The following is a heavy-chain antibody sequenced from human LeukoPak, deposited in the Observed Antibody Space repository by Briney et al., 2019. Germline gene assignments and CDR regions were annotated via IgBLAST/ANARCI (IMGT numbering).Heavy chain of an antibody. CDR1: GFTFSDYY. J-gene: IGHJ4*02. Sequence: GGSLRLSCAASGFTFSDYYMSWIRQAPGKGLEWVSYISSSCSTIYYADSVKGRFTISMDNAKNSLYLQMNSLRAEDTAVYYCARDQGGVLRFLEWTQYFDYWGQGPLVTVSS. CDR2: ISSSCSTI. CDR3: ARDQGGVLRFLEWTQYFDY. V-gene: IGHV3-11*01. D-gene: IGHD3-3*01.